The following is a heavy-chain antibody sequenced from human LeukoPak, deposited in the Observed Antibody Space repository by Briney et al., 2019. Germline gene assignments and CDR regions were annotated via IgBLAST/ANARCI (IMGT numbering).Heavy chain of an antibody. CDR3: TKLSYAAAPT. Sequence: GGSLRLSCAASGFTFSNAWMSWVRQAPGKGLEWVSRVRSETDGGTTDYAAPVQGRFTISRDDSKNTLYLQMNSLETYDSAVYYCTKLSYAAAPTWGQGTLVTVSS. CDR2: VRSETDGGTT. V-gene: IGHV3-15*01. CDR1: GFTFSNAW. J-gene: IGHJ5*02. D-gene: IGHD2-8*01.